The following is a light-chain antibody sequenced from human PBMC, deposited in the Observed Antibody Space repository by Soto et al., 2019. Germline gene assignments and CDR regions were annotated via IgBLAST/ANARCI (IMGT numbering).Light chain of an antibody. Sequence: EIVLTQSPGTLSLSPGERATLSCRASQSVSSNNLAWYQQKPGQAPRLLIYGASSRATGIPDRFSGSGSGTDFTPNISGLEPEDFAVYYCQQYGSSPRTFGQGTKVEIK. CDR1: QSVSSNN. CDR3: QQYGSSPRT. J-gene: IGKJ1*01. V-gene: IGKV3-20*01. CDR2: GAS.